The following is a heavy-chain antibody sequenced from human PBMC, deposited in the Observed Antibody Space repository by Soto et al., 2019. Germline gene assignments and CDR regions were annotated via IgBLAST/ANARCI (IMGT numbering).Heavy chain of an antibody. CDR1: GGSICSYY. D-gene: IGHD6-13*01. CDR3: ARIHYSSTWSFDY. CDR2: IWYSGST. J-gene: IGHJ4*02. V-gene: IGHV4-59*08. Sequence: SETLSLTCTVPGGSICSYYWSWVRQPPGKGLEWIGYIWYSGSTNYNPSLKSRVTISVDTSKNQFSPKLSSVTAADTAVYYCARIHYSSTWSFDYWGQGTLVTVSS.